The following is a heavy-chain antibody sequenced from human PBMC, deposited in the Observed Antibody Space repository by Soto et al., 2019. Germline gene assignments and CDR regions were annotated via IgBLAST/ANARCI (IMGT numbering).Heavy chain of an antibody. V-gene: IGHV5-51*01. CDR3: ARHMIRGVLTTNFDY. CDR2: IYPGDSDT. D-gene: IGHD3-10*01. CDR1: GYSFIDYW. Sequence: PGESLKISCKGSGYSFIDYWIGWVRQVPGKGLEWMGVIYPGDSDTRYSPSFQGQVTFSADKSISTAYLQWSSLKASDTAMYYCARHMIRGVLTTNFDYWGQGTLVTVSS. J-gene: IGHJ4*02.